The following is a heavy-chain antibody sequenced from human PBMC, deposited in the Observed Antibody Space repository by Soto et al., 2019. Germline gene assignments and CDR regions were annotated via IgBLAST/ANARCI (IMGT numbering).Heavy chain of an antibody. CDR2: IWYDGSNK. V-gene: IGHV3-33*01. Sequence: LXLTGARSGVTFSSYCMHWVLQAPGKGLEWVAVIWYDGSNKYYADSVKGRFTISRDNSKNTLYLQMNSLRAEDTAVYYCAREYGDYVKAYFDLWGRGTLVTVSS. J-gene: IGHJ2*01. CDR1: GVTFSSYC. CDR3: AREYGDYVKAYFDL. D-gene: IGHD4-17*01.